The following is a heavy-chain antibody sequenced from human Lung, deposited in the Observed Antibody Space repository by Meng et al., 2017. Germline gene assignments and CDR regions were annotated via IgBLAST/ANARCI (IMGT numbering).Heavy chain of an antibody. D-gene: IGHD3-3*01. CDR1: GGSISSRNW. V-gene: IGHV4-4*02. Sequence: VQLQESGPGLVKRSETLSLTCAVFGGSISSRNWWSWVRQSPGKGLEWIGEIYHSGRTNYNPSLESRVTISLDKSQNHFSLKVKSVTAADTAVYYCVRGGQDQAYYDFWSGPFDPWGQGTLVTVSS. CDR3: VRGGQDQAYYDFWSGPFDP. CDR2: IYHSGRT. J-gene: IGHJ5*02.